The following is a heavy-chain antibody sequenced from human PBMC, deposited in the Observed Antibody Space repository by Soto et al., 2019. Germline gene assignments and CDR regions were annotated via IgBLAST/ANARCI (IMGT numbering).Heavy chain of an antibody. J-gene: IGHJ6*03. Sequence: ALVNVSCKTSGYTFTSYTMHWVRQAPGQRLEWMGWINAGNGNTKYSQKFQGRVTITRDTSASTAYMELSSLRSEDTAVYYCERDGSLLTGYDARVGYYYYMDAWGKGTTVTVSS. V-gene: IGHV1-3*01. CDR2: INAGNGNT. CDR3: ERDGSLLTGYDARVGYYYYMDA. CDR1: GYTFTSYT. D-gene: IGHD3-9*01.